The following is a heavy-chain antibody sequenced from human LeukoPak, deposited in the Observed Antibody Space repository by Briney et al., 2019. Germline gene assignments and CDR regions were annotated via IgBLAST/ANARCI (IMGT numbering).Heavy chain of an antibody. CDR1: GYSFTSYW. Sequence: GESLKISCKGSGYSFTSYWIGWVRQLPGKGLEWMGIIYHGDSDTSYSPSFQGQVTISADKSISTAYLQWSSLKASDTAMYYCARHLTYYDFWSGSPYYYYYMDVWGKGTTVTVSS. D-gene: IGHD3-3*01. CDR3: ARHLTYYDFWSGSPYYYYYMDV. CDR2: IYHGDSDT. J-gene: IGHJ6*03. V-gene: IGHV5-51*01.